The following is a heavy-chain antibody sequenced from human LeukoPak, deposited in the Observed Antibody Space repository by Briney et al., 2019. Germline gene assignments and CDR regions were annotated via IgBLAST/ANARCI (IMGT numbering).Heavy chain of an antibody. CDR1: GGSISNNNYY. Sequence: TASETLSLTCTVSGGSISNNNYYWGWIRQSPGKGLEWIGNIYYSGSTYYNPSLKRRVTISVDTFKNQFSLKLRSVTAADTAVYYCAKVGRPQDGDSFDTWGQGTLVTVSS. CDR2: IYYSGST. J-gene: IGHJ5*02. CDR3: AKVGRPQDGDSFDT. V-gene: IGHV4-39*07. D-gene: IGHD3-10*01.